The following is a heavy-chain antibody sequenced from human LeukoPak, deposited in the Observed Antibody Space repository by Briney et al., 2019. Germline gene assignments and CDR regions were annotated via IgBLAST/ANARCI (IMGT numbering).Heavy chain of an antibody. CDR3: ASLLRCSSGSCYFTNRPYDAFDI. CDR1: GFTFSDYY. CDR2: ISSSASII. J-gene: IGHJ3*02. D-gene: IGHD2-2*01. Sequence: GGSLRLSCAASGFTFSDYYMSWLRQAPGQGLEWVSYISSSASIIYYADSVKGRFTISRDNAKNSLYLQMNSLRAEDTAVYYCASLLRCSSGSCYFTNRPYDAFDIWGQGTMVTVSS. V-gene: IGHV3-11*04.